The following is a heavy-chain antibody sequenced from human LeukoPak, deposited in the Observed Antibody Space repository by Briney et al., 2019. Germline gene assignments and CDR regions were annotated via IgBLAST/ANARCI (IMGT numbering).Heavy chain of an antibody. J-gene: IGHJ4*02. CDR1: GFAFSSYA. V-gene: IGHV3-23*01. Sequence: PGGSLRLSCAASGFAFSSYAMSWVRQAPGKGLEWVSAISGSGGSTYYADSVKGRFTISRDNSKNTLYLQMNSLRAEDTAVYYCANGDGAIACYYLDYWGQGTLVTVSS. D-gene: IGHD1-26*01. CDR3: ANGDGAIACYYLDY. CDR2: ISGSGGST.